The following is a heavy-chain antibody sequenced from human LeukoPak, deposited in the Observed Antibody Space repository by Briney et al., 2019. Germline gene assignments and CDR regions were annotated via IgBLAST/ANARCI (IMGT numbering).Heavy chain of an antibody. V-gene: IGHV3-9*01. CDR1: GFTFDDCA. CDR3: AKDIRAYDILTGPLDY. J-gene: IGHJ4*02. CDR2: ISGNSGSI. D-gene: IGHD3-9*01. Sequence: PGGSLRLSCAASGFTFDDCAMHWVRQAPGKGLEWVSGISGNSGSIGYADSVKGRFTISRDNAKNSLYLQMNSLRAEDTALYYCAKDIRAYDILTGPLDYWGQGTLVTVSS.